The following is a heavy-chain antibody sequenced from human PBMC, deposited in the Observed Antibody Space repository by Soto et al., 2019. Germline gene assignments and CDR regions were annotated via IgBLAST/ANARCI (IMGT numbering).Heavy chain of an antibody. CDR1: GFTFSGSA. V-gene: IGHV3-73*01. Sequence: GGSLRLSCAASGFTFSGSAMHWVRQASGKGLEWVGRIRSKANSYATAYAASVKGRFTISRDDSKNTAYLQMNSLKTEDTAVYYCTSPRYYDFWSGQKPRVRYYYMDVWGKGTTVTVSS. CDR3: TSPRYYDFWSGQKPRVRYYYMDV. D-gene: IGHD3-3*01. CDR2: IRSKANSYAT. J-gene: IGHJ6*03.